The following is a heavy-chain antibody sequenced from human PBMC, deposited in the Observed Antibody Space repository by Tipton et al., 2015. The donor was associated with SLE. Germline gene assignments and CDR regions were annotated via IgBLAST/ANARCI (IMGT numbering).Heavy chain of an antibody. D-gene: IGHD1-26*01. Sequence: TLSLTCTVSGGSISSYYWSWIRQPPGKGLEWIGYIYYSGSTNYNPSLKSRVTISVGTSKNQFSLKLSSVTAADTAVYYCARDPLGWELRTDWYFDLWGRGTLVTVSS. CDR2: IYYSGST. CDR1: GGSISSYY. J-gene: IGHJ2*01. V-gene: IGHV4-59*01. CDR3: ARDPLGWELRTDWYFDL.